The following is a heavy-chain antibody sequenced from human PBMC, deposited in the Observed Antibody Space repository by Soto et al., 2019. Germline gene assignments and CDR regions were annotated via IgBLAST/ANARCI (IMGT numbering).Heavy chain of an antibody. CDR2: INAGNGNT. CDR3: ARGAEYSSSSGSGLPLVKRKTYYYYSYMDV. D-gene: IGHD6-6*01. V-gene: IGHV1-3*01. CDR1: GYTFTSYA. Sequence: QVQLVQSGAEVKKPGASVKVSCKASGYTFTSYAMHWVRQAPGQRLEWMGWINAGNGNTKYSQKFQGRVTITRDTSASTAYMELSSLRSEDTAVYYCARGAEYSSSSGSGLPLVKRKTYYYYSYMDVWGKGTTVTVSS. J-gene: IGHJ6*03.